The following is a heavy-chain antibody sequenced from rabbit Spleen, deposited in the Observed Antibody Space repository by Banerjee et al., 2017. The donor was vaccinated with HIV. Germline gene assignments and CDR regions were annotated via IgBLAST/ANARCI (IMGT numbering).Heavy chain of an antibody. CDR1: GVSFSFNSY. Sequence: EQLEESGGGLVKPEGSLTLTCKASGVSFSFNSYMCWVRQTPGKGLEWIACIDIGSSGFTYFASWAKGRFTISKTSSSTVTLQMTSLTAADTATYFCARDSGSSFSSYGMDLWGPGTLVTVS. CDR3: ARDSGSSFSSYGMDL. J-gene: IGHJ6*01. CDR2: IDIGSSGFT. V-gene: IGHV1S45*01. D-gene: IGHD8-1*01.